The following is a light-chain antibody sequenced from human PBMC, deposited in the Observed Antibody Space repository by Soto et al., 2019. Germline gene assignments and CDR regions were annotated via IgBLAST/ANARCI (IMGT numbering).Light chain of an antibody. CDR1: SSDIGVYVY. Sequence: QSALTQPASVSGSPGQSITISCTGTSSDIGVYVYVSWYQQHPGKAPKLIIYEVTNRPSGLSNRFSGSKSDNTASLTISGLQAEDEADYYCVSHISVAYRSIYVFGTGTKLTVL. V-gene: IGLV2-14*01. CDR2: EVT. J-gene: IGLJ1*01. CDR3: VSHISVAYRSIYV.